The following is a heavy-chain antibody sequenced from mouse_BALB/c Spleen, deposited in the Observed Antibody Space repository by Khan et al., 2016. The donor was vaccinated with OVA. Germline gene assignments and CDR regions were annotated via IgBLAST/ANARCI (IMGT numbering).Heavy chain of an antibody. CDR2: ISTYYGDA. V-gene: IGHV1S137*01. Sequence: VQLQESGAELVRPGVSVKISCKGSGYTFTDYAMHWVKQSHAKSLEWIGVISTYYGDATYNQKFKGKATMTVDKSSSTAYMELARLTSEDSAIXYCARGNGNSRFAYWGQGTLVTVSA. CDR1: GYTFTDYA. J-gene: IGHJ3*01. CDR3: ARGNGNSRFAY. D-gene: IGHD2-1*01.